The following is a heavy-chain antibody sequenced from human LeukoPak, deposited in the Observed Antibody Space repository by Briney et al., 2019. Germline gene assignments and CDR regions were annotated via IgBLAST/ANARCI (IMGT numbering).Heavy chain of an antibody. Sequence: PGGSLRLSCAASGFTVSSYAMSWVRQAPGKGLEWVSGIIENGGETYYADSARGRFTISRDNSKNTLYLQMNSLRAEDTAVYYCAKDYEYNSNTWYFHWGRGTLVSVSS. CDR1: GFTVSSYA. D-gene: IGHD6-13*01. CDR2: IIENGGET. V-gene: IGHV3-23*01. J-gene: IGHJ4*02. CDR3: AKDYEYNSNTWYFH.